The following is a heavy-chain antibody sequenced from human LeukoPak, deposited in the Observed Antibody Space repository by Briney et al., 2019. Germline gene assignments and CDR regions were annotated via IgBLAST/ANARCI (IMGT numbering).Heavy chain of an antibody. V-gene: IGHV3-30*02. CDR2: IRSDGSNK. D-gene: IGHD6-13*01. J-gene: IGHJ4*02. CDR1: GFTFSTYD. Sequence: GGSLRLSCGASGFTFSTYDMHWVRQAPGKGLEWVSFIRSDGSNKYYVDSVKGRFTISRDNSKNTLYLQMNSLRAEDTAVYYCARDRGGQQLGPPGWYWGQGTLVTVSS. CDR3: ARDRGGQQLGPPGWY.